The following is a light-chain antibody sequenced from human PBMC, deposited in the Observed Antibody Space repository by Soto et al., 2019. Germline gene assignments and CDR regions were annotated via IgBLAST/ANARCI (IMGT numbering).Light chain of an antibody. V-gene: IGKV4-1*01. CDR2: WAS. CDR1: QSVLYSSNNKNF. J-gene: IGKJ4*01. Sequence: DCVMTQSPDSLAVSLGERATINCKSSQSVLYSSNNKNFLAWYQQRPGQSPKLLISWASTRESGVPDRSSGSGSGTDFTLTISSLQAEDVAVYYCQQYLYTPVTFGGGTKVEIK. CDR3: QQYLYTPVT.